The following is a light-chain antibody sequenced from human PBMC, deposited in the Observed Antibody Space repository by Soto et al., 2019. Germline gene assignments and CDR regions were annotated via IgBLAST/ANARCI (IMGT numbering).Light chain of an antibody. CDR2: EVS. J-gene: IGLJ2*01. Sequence: QSVLAQPASVSGSPGQSITISCTGTSSDVGIYNYVSWYQQHPGKAPKVIICEVSNRPSGVSNRFSGSKSGNTASLTISGLQSEDEADYFCSSYTSTSALVFGGGTKVTVL. V-gene: IGLV2-14*01. CDR1: SSDVGIYNY. CDR3: SSYTSTSALV.